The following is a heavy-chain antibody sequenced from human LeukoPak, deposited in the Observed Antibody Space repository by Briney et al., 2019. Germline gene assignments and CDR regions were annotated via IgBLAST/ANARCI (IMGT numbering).Heavy chain of an antibody. D-gene: IGHD6-19*01. J-gene: IGHJ4*02. CDR2: ISGNGGGT. CDR3: ATGGSSGWYHFEY. CDR1: GFTFSSYA. V-gene: IGHV3-23*01. Sequence: PGGSLRLSCAASGFTFSSYAMSWARQAPGKGLEWVSGISGNGGGTYYADSVKGRFTMSRDNAKNTLYLEMNSLRGEDTAVYYCATGGSSGWYHFEYWGQGTLVTVSS.